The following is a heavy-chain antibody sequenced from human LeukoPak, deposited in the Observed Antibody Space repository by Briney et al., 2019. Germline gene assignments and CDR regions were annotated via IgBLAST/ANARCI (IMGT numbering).Heavy chain of an antibody. Sequence: GGSLRLSCAASGFTFSGYSMNWVRQAPGKGLEWVSYISSSSSAIYYADSMKGRFTISRDNAKNALYLQMNTLRDEDTAVYYCARDNLPGFDFWGQGTLVTVSS. V-gene: IGHV3-48*02. CDR3: ARDNLPGFDF. J-gene: IGHJ4*02. D-gene: IGHD1-14*01. CDR1: GFTFSGYS. CDR2: ISSSSSAI.